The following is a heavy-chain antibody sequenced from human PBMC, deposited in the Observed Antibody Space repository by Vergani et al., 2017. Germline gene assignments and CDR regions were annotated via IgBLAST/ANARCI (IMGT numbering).Heavy chain of an antibody. J-gene: IGHJ5*02. CDR1: GFTYDEYA. V-gene: IGHV3-9*01. D-gene: IGHD2-2*01. Sequence: EVQLVESGGGLVKPGGSLRLSCAASGFTYDEYAMHWVRQAPGKGLEWVAGIRWKSNSIGYADSVRGRFTISRDKARNSLFLQMNSLRDEDTALYYCVRDWGDKTAASASWGQGTLVTVSS. CDR3: VRDWGDKTAASAS. CDR2: IRWKSNSI.